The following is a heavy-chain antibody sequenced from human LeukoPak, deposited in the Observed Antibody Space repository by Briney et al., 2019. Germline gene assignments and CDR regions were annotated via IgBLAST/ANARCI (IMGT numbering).Heavy chain of an antibody. D-gene: IGHD6-19*01. CDR2: IYYSGST. Sequence: SETLSLTCTVSGGSISSSPYYWGWIRQPPGKGLEWIGNIYYSGSTYYNPSLKTRVTISVDTSKNQFSLKLTPVTAADTAVYYCARHASVDGNWPRPLDYWGQGSLVTVSS. CDR1: GGSISSSPYY. CDR3: ARHASVDGNWPRPLDY. V-gene: IGHV4-39*01. J-gene: IGHJ4*02.